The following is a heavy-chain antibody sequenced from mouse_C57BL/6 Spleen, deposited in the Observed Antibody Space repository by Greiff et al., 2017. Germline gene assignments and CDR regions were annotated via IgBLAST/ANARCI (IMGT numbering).Heavy chain of an antibody. Sequence: EVQLQQSGPELVKPGASVKISCKASGYTFTDYYMNWVKQSHGKSLEWIGDINPNNGGTSYNQKFKGKATLTVDKSSSTAYMELRSLTSEVSAVYYCASYDYLSWFAYWGQGTLVTVSA. CDR1: GYTFTDYY. CDR2: INPNNGGT. CDR3: ASYDYLSWFAY. D-gene: IGHD2-4*01. J-gene: IGHJ3*01. V-gene: IGHV1-26*01.